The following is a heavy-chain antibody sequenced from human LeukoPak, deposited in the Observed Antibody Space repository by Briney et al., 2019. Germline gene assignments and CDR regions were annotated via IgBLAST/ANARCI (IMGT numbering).Heavy chain of an antibody. CDR2: ISSDGGTK. V-gene: IGHV3-30-3*01. D-gene: IGHD3-10*01. CDR3: ARRDYFATGNYVDY. CDR1: GFIFSTYA. J-gene: IGHJ4*02. Sequence: GGSLRLSCAASGFIFSTYAMHWVRQAPGKGLEWVAIISSDGGTKYYADSVKGRFTISRDNSKNTLYVQMNSLKASDTAIYYCARRDYFATGNYVDYWGQGTLVTVSS.